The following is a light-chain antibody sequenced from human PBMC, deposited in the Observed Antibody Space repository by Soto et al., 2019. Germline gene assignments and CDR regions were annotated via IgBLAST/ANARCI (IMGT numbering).Light chain of an antibody. V-gene: IGKV3-15*01. CDR1: QSVSSN. J-gene: IGKJ3*01. CDR2: GAY. CDR3: HQYNNWPPIT. Sequence: EIVMTQCPATLSVSPGERATLAGRASQSVSSNLSWYQQKPGQAPRLLIYGAYTRATGIPARFSGSGSETEFTLTISSLQSEDFALYYCHQYNNWPPITFVPGTKVYIK.